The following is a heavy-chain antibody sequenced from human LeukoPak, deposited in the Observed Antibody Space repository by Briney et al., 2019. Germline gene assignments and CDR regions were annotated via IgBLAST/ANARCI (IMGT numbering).Heavy chain of an antibody. CDR2: ISSSSSTI. Sequence: GGSLRLSCAASGFTFSSYAMSWVRQAPGKGLEWVSYISSSSSTIYYADSVKGRFTISRDNAKNSLYLQMNSLRAEDTAVYYCARDYDFWSGYPDAFDIWGQGTMVTVSS. CDR3: ARDYDFWSGYPDAFDI. V-gene: IGHV3-48*01. D-gene: IGHD3-3*01. J-gene: IGHJ3*02. CDR1: GFTFSSYA.